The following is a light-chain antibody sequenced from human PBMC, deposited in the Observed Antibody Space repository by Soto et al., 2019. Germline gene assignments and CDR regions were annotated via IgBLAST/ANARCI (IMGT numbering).Light chain of an antibody. Sequence: DIQMTQSPSSLSASVGDRVTITCQASQDINNYLNWYQQKPGYAPKLLIYDASNLETGVPSRFSVSGSGTDFTFTISSLQPEDIATYYCQQFDNLPLTFGGGTKVKIK. CDR3: QQFDNLPLT. CDR2: DAS. J-gene: IGKJ4*01. V-gene: IGKV1-33*01. CDR1: QDINNY.